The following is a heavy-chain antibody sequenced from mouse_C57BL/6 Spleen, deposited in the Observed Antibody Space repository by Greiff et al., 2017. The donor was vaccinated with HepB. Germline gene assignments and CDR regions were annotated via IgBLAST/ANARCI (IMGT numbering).Heavy chain of an antibody. CDR2: ISGGGGNT. V-gene: IGHV5-9*01. J-gene: IGHJ4*01. CDR1: GFTFSSYT. CDR3: AREKLGRGAMDY. D-gene: IGHD4-1*01. Sequence: EVKLVESGGGLVKPGGSLKLSCAASGFTFSSYTMSWVRQTPEKRLEWVATISGGGGNTYYPDSVKGRFTISRDNAKNTLYLQMSSLRSEDTALYYCAREKLGRGAMDYWGQGTSVTVSS.